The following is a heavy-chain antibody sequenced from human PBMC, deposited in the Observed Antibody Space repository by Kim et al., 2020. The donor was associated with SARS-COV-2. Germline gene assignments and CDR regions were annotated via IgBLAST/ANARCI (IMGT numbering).Heavy chain of an antibody. J-gene: IGHJ6*02. V-gene: IGHV3-33*01. CDR2: IWYDGSNK. D-gene: IGHD4-4*01. Sequence: LSLTCAASGFTFSSYGMHWVRQAPGKGLEWVAVIWYDGSNKYYADSVKGRFTISRDNSKNTLYLQMNSLRAEDTAVYYCAREIPAHDYSIYGMDVWG. CDR1: GFTFSSYG. CDR3: AREIPAHDYSIYGMDV.